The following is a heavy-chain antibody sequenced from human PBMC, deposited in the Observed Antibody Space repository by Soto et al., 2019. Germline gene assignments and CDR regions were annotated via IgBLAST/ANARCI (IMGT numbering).Heavy chain of an antibody. CDR3: FIYCTNGVCYIPSHYYYGMDV. D-gene: IGHD2-8*01. V-gene: IGHV1-69*01. Sequence: QVQLVQSGAEVKKPGSSVKVSCKASGGTFSSYAISWVRQAPGQGLGWMGGIIPIFGTANYAQKFQGRVTITADESTSTAYMELSSLRSEDTAVYYCFIYCTNGVCYIPSHYYYGMDVWGQGTTVTVSS. CDR1: GGTFSSYA. CDR2: IIPIFGTA. J-gene: IGHJ6*02.